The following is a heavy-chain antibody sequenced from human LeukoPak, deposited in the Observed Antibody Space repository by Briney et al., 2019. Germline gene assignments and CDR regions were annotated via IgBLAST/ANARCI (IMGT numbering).Heavy chain of an antibody. CDR3: ANGGSGSYYPRDYYYYMDV. J-gene: IGHJ6*03. D-gene: IGHD3-10*01. CDR2: ISYDGGNK. Sequence: GGSLRLSCAASGFTFGSHTMHWVRQAPGKGLEWVAVISYDGGNKYYADSVKGRFTISRDNSRNTLYLQMNSLRAEDTAVYYCANGGSGSYYPRDYYYYMDVWGKGTTVTVSS. CDR1: GFTFGSHT. V-gene: IGHV3-30-3*01.